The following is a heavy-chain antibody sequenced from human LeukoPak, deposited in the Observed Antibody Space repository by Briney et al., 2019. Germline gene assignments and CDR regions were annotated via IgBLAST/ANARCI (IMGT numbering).Heavy chain of an antibody. V-gene: IGHV4-59*01. CDR3: ARGRGSSWSF. J-gene: IGHJ4*02. Sequence: SETLSLTCTVSGGSISSYYWSWIRQPPGKGLEWIGYIYYSGSTNYNPSLKSRVTISVDTSKNQFSLKLSSVTAADTAVYYCARGRGSSWSFWGQGTLVTVSS. CDR1: GGSISSYY. CDR2: IYYSGST. D-gene: IGHD6-13*01.